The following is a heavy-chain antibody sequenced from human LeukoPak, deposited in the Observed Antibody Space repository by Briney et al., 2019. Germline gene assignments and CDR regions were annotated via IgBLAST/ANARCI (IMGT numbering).Heavy chain of an antibody. D-gene: IGHD1-1*01. V-gene: IGHV3-21*01. CDR1: GFTFTAYT. Sequence: KPGGSLRLSCAASGFTFTAYTMNWVRQAPGKGLEWVSSISSSSSYIYYADSVKGRFTISRDNAKNSLYLQMNSLRAEDTAVYYCASLVPNWNVDYWGQGTLVTVSS. J-gene: IGHJ4*02. CDR3: ASLVPNWNVDY. CDR2: ISSSSSYI.